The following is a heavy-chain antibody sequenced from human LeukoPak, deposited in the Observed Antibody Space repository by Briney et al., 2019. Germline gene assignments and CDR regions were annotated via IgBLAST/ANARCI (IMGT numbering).Heavy chain of an antibody. CDR1: GYSFTSYW. D-gene: IGHD2-21*02. Sequence: GESLQTSCKGSGYSFTSYWIGWVRQMPGKGLEWMGIIYPGDSDTRYSPSFQGQVTISADKSISTAYLQWSSLKASDTAMYYCARHVGDSYYYYYYMDVWGKGTTVTVSS. CDR3: ARHVGDSYYYYYYMDV. J-gene: IGHJ6*03. V-gene: IGHV5-51*01. CDR2: IYPGDSDT.